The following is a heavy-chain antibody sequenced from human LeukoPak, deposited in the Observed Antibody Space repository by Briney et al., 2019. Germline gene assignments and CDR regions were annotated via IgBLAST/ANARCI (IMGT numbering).Heavy chain of an antibody. V-gene: IGHV4-39*01. CDR1: GGSISSSSYY. CDR2: IYYSGST. J-gene: IGHJ4*02. Sequence: PSETLSLTCTVSGGSISSSSYYWGWIRQPPGKGLEWIGSIYYSGSTYYNPSLKSRVTISVDTSKNQFSLKLSSVTAADTAVYYCARALRAVAGNFDYWDQGTLVTVSS. D-gene: IGHD6-19*01. CDR3: ARALRAVAGNFDY.